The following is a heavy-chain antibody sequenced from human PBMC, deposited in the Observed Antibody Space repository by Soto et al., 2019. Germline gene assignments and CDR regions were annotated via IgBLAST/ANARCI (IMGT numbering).Heavy chain of an antibody. V-gene: IGHV6-1*01. J-gene: IGHJ6*02. D-gene: IGHD2-21*02. CDR3: AKVSCGGDCYEVWGMDV. CDR2: TYYRSKWYN. CDR1: GDSVSSNSAA. Sequence: SQTLSLTCAISGDSVSSNSAAWNWIRQSPSRGLEWLGRTYYRSKWYNDYAVSVKSRITINPDTSKNQFSLQLNSVTPEDTAVYYCAKVSCGGDCYEVWGMDVWGQGTTVTVSS.